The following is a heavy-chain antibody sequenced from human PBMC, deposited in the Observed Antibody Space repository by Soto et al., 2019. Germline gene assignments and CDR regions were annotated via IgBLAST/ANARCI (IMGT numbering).Heavy chain of an antibody. Sequence: GGSLRLSCAASGYTFSDYYMSWIRQAPGKGLEWISYIDTSGTKIYYADSVKGRFTITRDNAKNSLYLEMNSLRDEDTAVYYCASHYDMWSGYPSPVDYWGQGTPVTVSS. CDR2: IDTSGTKI. CDR3: ASHYDMWSGYPSPVDY. J-gene: IGHJ4*02. CDR1: GYTFSDYY. V-gene: IGHV3-11*01. D-gene: IGHD3-3*01.